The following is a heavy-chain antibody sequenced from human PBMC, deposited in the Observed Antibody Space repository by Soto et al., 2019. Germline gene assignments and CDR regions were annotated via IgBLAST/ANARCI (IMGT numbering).Heavy chain of an antibody. Sequence: SETLSLTCAVYGGSFSGYYWGWIRQPPGKGLGWIGEINHSGSTNYNPSLKSRVTISVDTSKNQFSLELSSVTAADTAVYYCARGIRDSSSWYFFDYWGQGTLVTVSS. D-gene: IGHD6-13*01. V-gene: IGHV4-34*01. CDR3: ARGIRDSSSWYFFDY. J-gene: IGHJ4*02. CDR1: GGSFSGYY. CDR2: INHSGST.